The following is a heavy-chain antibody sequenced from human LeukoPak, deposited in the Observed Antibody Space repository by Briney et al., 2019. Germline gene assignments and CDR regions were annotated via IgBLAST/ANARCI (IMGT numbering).Heavy chain of an antibody. V-gene: IGHV4-59*08. CDR3: ASNYYGSGSLDY. D-gene: IGHD3-10*01. CDR2: IYYSGST. Sequence: SETLSLTCTVSGGSISSYYWSWIRQPPGKGLEWIGYIYYSGSTNYNPSLKSRVTISVDTSKNQFSLKVSSVTAADTAVYYCASNYYGSGSLDYWGQGNLVTVSS. CDR1: GGSISSYY. J-gene: IGHJ4*02.